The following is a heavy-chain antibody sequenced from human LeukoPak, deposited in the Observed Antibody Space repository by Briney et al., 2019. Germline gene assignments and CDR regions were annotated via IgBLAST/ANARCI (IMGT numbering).Heavy chain of an antibody. CDR1: GGSISSSAYH. V-gene: IGHV4-39*01. Sequence: PSETLSLTCTVSGGSISSSAYHWDWIRQPPGRKLEWIGSIYFGGSTYYNPSLKSRVTIFVDTSKNQFSLKLSSVTAADTAVYYCASLHGGYYYYYYMDVWGKGTTVTISS. CDR3: ASLHGGYYYYYYMDV. J-gene: IGHJ6*03. D-gene: IGHD3-16*01. CDR2: IYFGGST.